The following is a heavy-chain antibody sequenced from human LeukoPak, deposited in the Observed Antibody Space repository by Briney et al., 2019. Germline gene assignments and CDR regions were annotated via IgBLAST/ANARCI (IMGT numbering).Heavy chain of an antibody. CDR3: ARTVNTAFAYYYYYMDV. D-gene: IGHD5-18*01. CDR2: VYSSGST. Sequence: SVTLSLTCAVSGGSISGYFWSWIRQPAGKGLEWIGRVYSSGSTNYNPSLRSRVTISVDTSKNQFSLKLSSVSAADTAVYYCARTVNTAFAYYYYYMDVWGKGTTVTVSS. V-gene: IGHV4-4*07. J-gene: IGHJ6*03. CDR1: GGSISGYF.